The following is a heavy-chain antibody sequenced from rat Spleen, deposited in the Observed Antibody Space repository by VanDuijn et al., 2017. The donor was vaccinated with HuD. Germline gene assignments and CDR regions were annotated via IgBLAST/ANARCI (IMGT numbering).Heavy chain of an antibody. D-gene: IGHD1-1*01. CDR2: ISYEGTST. Sequence: EVQLVESGGGLVQPGGSLKLSCAASGFTFSDYYMAWVRQAPKKGLEWVASISYEGTSTYYGDSVKGRFTISRDNAKSTLYLQMNSLRSEDTATYYCARGDYSGLNYWGQGVMVTVSS. CDR3: ARGDYSGLNY. J-gene: IGHJ2*01. V-gene: IGHV5-22*01. CDR1: GFTFSDYY.